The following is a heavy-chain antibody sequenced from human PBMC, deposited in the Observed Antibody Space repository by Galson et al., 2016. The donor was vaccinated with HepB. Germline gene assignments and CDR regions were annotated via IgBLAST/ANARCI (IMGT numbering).Heavy chain of an antibody. V-gene: IGHV1-8*01. J-gene: IGHJ4*02. CDR2: MNPDTGAA. D-gene: IGHD6-19*01. CDR1: GYTFTTYD. CDR3: AREVDEGGWYQSYAH. Sequence: SVKVSCKASGYTFTTYDINWVRQAPGQRLEWMGWMNPDTGAAGSPPKFQGKVTMIRDTSINTAYLEVRRLGSEDTAVYYCAREVDEGGWYQSYAHWGQGTLVTVSS.